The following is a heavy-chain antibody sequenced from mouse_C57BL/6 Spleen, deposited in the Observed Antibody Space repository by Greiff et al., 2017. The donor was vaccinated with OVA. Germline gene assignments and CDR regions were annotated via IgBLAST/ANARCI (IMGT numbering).Heavy chain of an antibody. V-gene: IGHV1-15*01. Sequence: LVESGAELVRPGASVTLSCKASGYTFTDYEMHWVKQTPVHGLEWIGAIDPETGGTAYNQKFKGKAILTADKSSSTAYMELRSLTSEDSAVYYCTRGKNYFDYWGQGTTLTVSS. CDR1: GYTFTDYE. J-gene: IGHJ2*01. CDR3: TRGKNYFDY. CDR2: IDPETGGT.